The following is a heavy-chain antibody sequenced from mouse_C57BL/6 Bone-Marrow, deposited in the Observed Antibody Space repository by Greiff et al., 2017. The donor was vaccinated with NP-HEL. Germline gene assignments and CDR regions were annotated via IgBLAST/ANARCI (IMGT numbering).Heavy chain of an antibody. CDR3: ARSSTMVTPAWFAY. J-gene: IGHJ3*01. V-gene: IGHV1-64*01. D-gene: IGHD2-2*01. CDR1: GYTFTSYW. Sequence: VQLQQSGAELVKPGASVKLSCKASGYTFTSYWMHWVKQRPGQGLEWIGMIHPNSGSTNYNEKFKSKATLTVDKSSSTAYMQLSSLTSEDSAVYYCARSSTMVTPAWFAYWGQGTLVTVSA. CDR2: IHPNSGST.